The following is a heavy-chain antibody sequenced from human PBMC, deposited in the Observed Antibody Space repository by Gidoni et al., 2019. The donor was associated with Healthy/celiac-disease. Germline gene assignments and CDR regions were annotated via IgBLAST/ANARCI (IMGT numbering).Heavy chain of an antibody. Sequence: EVQLVVSGGGLVQPGGSRRPPCAPSRVTFTRYRMNWVRQAPGKGLEWVSSISSSSSTIYYADYVKGRVTSSRDKAKNSLYLQMNSLRDEDTAVYYCARDLGYSRSWYVPYFDYWGQGTLVTVSS. J-gene: IGHJ4*02. D-gene: IGHD6-13*01. CDR1: RVTFTRYR. CDR2: ISSSSSTI. CDR3: ARDLGYSRSWYVPYFDY. V-gene: IGHV3-48*02.